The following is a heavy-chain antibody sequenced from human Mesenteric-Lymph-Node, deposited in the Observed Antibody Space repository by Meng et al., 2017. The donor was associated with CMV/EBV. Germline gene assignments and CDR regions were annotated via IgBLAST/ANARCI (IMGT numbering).Heavy chain of an antibody. CDR3: ARAHDYHSENWFDP. V-gene: IGHV3-30-3*01. J-gene: IGHJ5*02. D-gene: IGHD4-11*01. Sequence: GESLKISCAASGFTFSSYAMHWVRQAPGRGLESVAIISYDGSNKYYPDSVKGRFTISRDNSKNTLYLQMDSLRGEDTAVYYCARAHDYHSENWFDPWGQGTLVTVSS. CDR1: GFTFSSYA. CDR2: ISYDGSNK.